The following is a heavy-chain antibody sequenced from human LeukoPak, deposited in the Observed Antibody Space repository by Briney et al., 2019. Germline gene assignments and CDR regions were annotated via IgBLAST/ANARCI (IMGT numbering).Heavy chain of an antibody. V-gene: IGHV3-30*18. J-gene: IGHJ6*02. Sequence: GRSLRLSCAASGFTFSSYGMHWVRQAPGKGLEWVAVISYDGSNKYYADSLKGRFTISRDNSKNTLYLQMNSLRAEDTAVYYCANSRGSLYDYYGMDVWGQGTTVTVSS. CDR1: GFTFSSYG. CDR3: ANSRGSLYDYYGMDV. CDR2: ISYDGSNK. D-gene: IGHD3-10*01.